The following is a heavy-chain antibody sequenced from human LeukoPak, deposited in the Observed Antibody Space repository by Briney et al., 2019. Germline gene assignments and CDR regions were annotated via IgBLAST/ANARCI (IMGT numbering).Heavy chain of an antibody. J-gene: IGHJ5*02. Sequence: SETLSLTCAVYGGSFSGYYWSWIPQPPGKGLEWIGEINHSGSTNYNPSLKSRVTISVDTSKNQFSLKLTSVTAADTAVYYCARVHYDPNWFDPWGQGTLVTVSS. V-gene: IGHV4-34*01. CDR3: ARVHYDPNWFDP. CDR2: INHSGST. D-gene: IGHD4-17*01. CDR1: GGSFSGYY.